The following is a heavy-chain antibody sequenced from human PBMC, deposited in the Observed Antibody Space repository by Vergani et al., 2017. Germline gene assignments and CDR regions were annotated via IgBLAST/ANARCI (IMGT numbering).Heavy chain of an antibody. J-gene: IGHJ4*02. CDR2: ISDDGSNK. CDR3: ARDDYSNYAHELFDY. V-gene: IGHV3-30*04. Sequence: QVQLVESGGGVVQPGRSLRLSCEASGFTFSSYAMHWVRQAPGKGLEWVAVISDDGSNKYYADSVKGRFTISRDNSKNTLYLQMNSLRAEDTAVYYCARDDYSNYAHELFDYWGQGTLVTVSS. D-gene: IGHD4-11*01. CDR1: GFTFSSYA.